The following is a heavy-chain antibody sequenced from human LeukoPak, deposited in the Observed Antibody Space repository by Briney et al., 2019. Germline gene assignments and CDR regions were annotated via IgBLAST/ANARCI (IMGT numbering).Heavy chain of an antibody. CDR3: ARNDDGDDGIDY. CDR2: ISSIRSYI. D-gene: IGHD4-17*01. V-gene: IGHV3-21*01. Sequence: GGSLRLSCAASGFSFSSYSLNWVRQAPGKGLEWVSSISSIRSYIYYGDSVKGRFTISRDNAQNSLFLQMDSLRVDDTAVYYCARNDDGDDGIDYWGQGTLVSVSS. CDR1: GFSFSSYS. J-gene: IGHJ4*02.